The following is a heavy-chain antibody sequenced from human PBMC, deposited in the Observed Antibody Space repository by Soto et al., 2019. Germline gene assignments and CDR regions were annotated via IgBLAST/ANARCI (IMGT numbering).Heavy chain of an antibody. D-gene: IGHD3-22*01. CDR3: STRAYDTNGYYRFDP. CDR2: INHSGRV. Sequence: SETLPLTCAVHVGSFSGHSWTWIRQSPGKGLEWIGDINHSGRVNYSPSLKSRVTISLDTSKNQFSLTLSAVTAADTAMYYCSTRAYDTNGYYRFDPWGQGTLVTVSS. V-gene: IGHV4-34*01. CDR1: VGSFSGHS. J-gene: IGHJ5*01.